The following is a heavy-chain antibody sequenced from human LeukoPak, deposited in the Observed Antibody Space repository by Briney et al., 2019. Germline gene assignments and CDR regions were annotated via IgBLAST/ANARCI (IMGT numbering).Heavy chain of an antibody. Sequence: GGSLRLSCAASGFTFSSYEMNWVRQAPGKGLEWVSYISSSGSTIYYADSVKGRFTISRDNAKNSLYLQMNSLRAEDTAVYYRARDNYYDSSGYYSNAFDIWGQGTMVTVSS. D-gene: IGHD3-22*01. CDR2: ISSSGSTI. J-gene: IGHJ3*02. V-gene: IGHV3-48*03. CDR3: ARDNYYDSSGYYSNAFDI. CDR1: GFTFSSYE.